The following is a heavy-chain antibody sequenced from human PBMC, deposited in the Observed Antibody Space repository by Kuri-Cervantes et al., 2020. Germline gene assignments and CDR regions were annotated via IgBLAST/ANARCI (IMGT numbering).Heavy chain of an antibody. Sequence: GSLRLSCTVSGGSISSSSYYWGWIRQPPGKGLEWIGSIYYSGSTYYNPSLKSRVTISVDTSKNQFSLKLSSVTAADTAVYYCAREDYGGNSGFAYWGQGTLVTVSS. CDR2: IYYSGST. CDR3: AREDYGGNSGFAY. J-gene: IGHJ4*02. CDR1: GGSISSSSYY. D-gene: IGHD4-23*01. V-gene: IGHV4-39*07.